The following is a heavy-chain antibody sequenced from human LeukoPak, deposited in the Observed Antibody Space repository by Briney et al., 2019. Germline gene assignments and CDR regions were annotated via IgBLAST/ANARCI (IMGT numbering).Heavy chain of an antibody. CDR2: IYYSGST. CDR3: GKVDTVAAAVDY. D-gene: IGHD2-2*01. CDR1: GGSISSYY. V-gene: IGHV4-59*01. Sequence: SETLSLTCTVSGGSISSYYWSWIRQPPGKGLEWIGYIYYSGSTNYNPSLRSRVTISVDTSKNQFSLKLSSVTAADTGVYYCGKVDTVAAAVDYWGQGTLVTVSS. J-gene: IGHJ4*02.